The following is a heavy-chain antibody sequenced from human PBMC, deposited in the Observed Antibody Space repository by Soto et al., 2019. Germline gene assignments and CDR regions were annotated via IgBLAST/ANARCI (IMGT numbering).Heavy chain of an antibody. V-gene: IGHV4-31*03. CDR2: IYYSGST. D-gene: IGHD6-13*01. J-gene: IGHJ3*02. CDR1: GGSISSGGYY. Sequence: SETLSLTCTVSGGSISSGGYYWSWIRQHPGKGLEWIGNIYYSGSTYYNPSLKSRVTISVDTSKNQFSLKLSPVTAADTAVYYCAAYSSSWYDAWAFDIWGQGTMVTVSS. CDR3: AAYSSSWYDAWAFDI.